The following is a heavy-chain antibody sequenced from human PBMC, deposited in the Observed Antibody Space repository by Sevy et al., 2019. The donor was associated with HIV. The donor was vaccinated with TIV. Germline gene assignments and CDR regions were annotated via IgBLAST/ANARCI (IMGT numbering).Heavy chain of an antibody. Sequence: ASVKVSCKASGYTFTGYYMHWVRQAPGQGLEWMGRINPNSGGTNYAQKFQGRVTMTRDTSISTAYMDLSRLRSDDTAVYYCARGRDDSSGYYYAGRGFFDYWGQGTLVTVSS. CDR2: INPNSGGT. CDR3: ARGRDDSSGYYYAGRGFFDY. J-gene: IGHJ4*02. D-gene: IGHD3-22*01. CDR1: GYTFTGYY. V-gene: IGHV1-2*06.